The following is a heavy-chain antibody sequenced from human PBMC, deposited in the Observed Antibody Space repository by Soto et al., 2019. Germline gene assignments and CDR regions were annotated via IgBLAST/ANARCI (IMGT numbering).Heavy chain of an antibody. D-gene: IGHD3-10*01. CDR3: ARDKLVPGWFDP. J-gene: IGHJ5*02. CDR2: IYYSGST. CDR1: GGSISSGDYY. Sequence: SETLSLTCTVSGGSISSGDYYWSWIRQPPGKGLEWIGYIYYSGSTYYNPSLKSRVTISVDTSKNQFSLKLSSVTAADTAVYYCARDKLVPGWFDPWGQGTLVTVSS. V-gene: IGHV4-30-4*01.